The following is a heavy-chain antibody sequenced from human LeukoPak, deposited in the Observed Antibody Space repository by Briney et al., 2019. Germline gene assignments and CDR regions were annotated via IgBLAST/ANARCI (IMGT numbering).Heavy chain of an antibody. Sequence: PGGSLRLSCAASGFTFDDYAMHWVRQAPGKGLEWVAFIRYHGSDKYYADSVKGRSTISRDNSKNTLYLQMNSLRPEDTSVYYCARSPTSWYFDYWGQGTLVTVSS. J-gene: IGHJ4*02. V-gene: IGHV3-30*02. CDR3: ARSPTSWYFDY. CDR1: GFTFDDYA. D-gene: IGHD2-2*01. CDR2: IRYHGSDK.